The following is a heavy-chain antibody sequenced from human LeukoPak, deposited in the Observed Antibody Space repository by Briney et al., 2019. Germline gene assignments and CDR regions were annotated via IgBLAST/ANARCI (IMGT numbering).Heavy chain of an antibody. J-gene: IGHJ4*02. CDR2: IRRKAYGGTT. CDR1: GFTFGGYA. CDR3: TRRDIVVTNIFDY. D-gene: IGHD5-12*01. V-gene: IGHV3-49*03. Sequence: GGSLRLSCTASGFTFGGYAMSWFRQAPGKGLEWVGFIRRKAYGGTTEYAASVKGRFNISRHDSKSIAYLQMNRLKTEHTAVYYCTRRDIVVTNIFDYWGQGTLVTVSS.